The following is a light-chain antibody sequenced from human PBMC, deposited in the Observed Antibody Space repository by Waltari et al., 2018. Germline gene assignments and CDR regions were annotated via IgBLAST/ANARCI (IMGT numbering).Light chain of an antibody. J-gene: IGLJ2*01. CDR1: SRDIGLYNC. V-gene: IGLV2-14*01. Sequence: QSALTQPASVSGSPGQSITISCTGTSRDIGLYNCVSWYQLHPGEAPTLLLYGVNSRPSGVSNRSSGSKSGNTSSLTISVLQGDDEADYFCASCTDTIPPVVFGGGTKLTVL. CDR3: ASCTDTIPPVV. CDR2: GVN.